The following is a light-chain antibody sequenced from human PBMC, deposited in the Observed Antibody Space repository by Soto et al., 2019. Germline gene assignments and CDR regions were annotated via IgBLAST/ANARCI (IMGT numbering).Light chain of an antibody. Sequence: EIVLTQSPATLSLSPGGRATLSCRASQSVSGYLAWYQHKPGQAPRLLIYDASKRATGIPARFSGSGSGTDFILTISSLEPEDFAVYFCQQRSNWPLTFGQGTKLEIK. CDR1: QSVSGY. J-gene: IGKJ2*01. V-gene: IGKV3-11*01. CDR2: DAS. CDR3: QQRSNWPLT.